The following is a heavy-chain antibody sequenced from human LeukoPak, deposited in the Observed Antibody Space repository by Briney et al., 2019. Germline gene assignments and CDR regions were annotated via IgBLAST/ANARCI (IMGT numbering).Heavy chain of an antibody. CDR3: AEDRKMATIFY. CDR2: ISGSGGST. Sequence: QPGAFLRLSCAASGFTFSSYAMSWVRQAPGKGLEWVSAISGSGGSTYYADSVKGRFTISRDNSKNTLYLQMNSLRAEDTAVYYCAEDRKMATIFYWGQGTLVTVSS. CDR1: GFTFSSYA. J-gene: IGHJ4*02. D-gene: IGHD5-24*01. V-gene: IGHV3-23*01.